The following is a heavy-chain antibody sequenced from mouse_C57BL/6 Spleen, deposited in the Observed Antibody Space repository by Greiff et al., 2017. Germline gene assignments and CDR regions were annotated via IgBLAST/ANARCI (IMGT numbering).Heavy chain of an antibody. Sequence: VQLQQSGPGMVKPSQSLSLTCTVTGYSITSGYDWHWIRHFPGNKLEWMGYISYSGSTNYNPSLKSRISITHDTSKNHFFLKLNSVTTEDTATYYCARDTTPYWYFDVWGTGTTVTVSS. D-gene: IGHD1-1*01. V-gene: IGHV3-1*01. J-gene: IGHJ1*03. CDR3: ARDTTPYWYFDV. CDR2: ISYSGST. CDR1: GYSITSGYD.